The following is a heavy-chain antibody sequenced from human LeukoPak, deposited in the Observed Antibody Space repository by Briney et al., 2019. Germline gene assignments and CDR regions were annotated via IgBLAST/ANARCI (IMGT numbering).Heavy chain of an antibody. CDR2: IKQDGSET. CDR1: GFTFSTSW. V-gene: IGHV3-7*01. CDR3: ARGAWTPDY. Sequence: GGSLRLSCAVSGFTFSTSWMSWVRQVPGKGLEWVAKIKQDGSETQCVDSVKGRFTISRDNAKNSLNLQMSSLRAEDTAVYYCARGAWTPDYWGQGTLVTVSS. D-gene: IGHD3/OR15-3a*01. J-gene: IGHJ4*02.